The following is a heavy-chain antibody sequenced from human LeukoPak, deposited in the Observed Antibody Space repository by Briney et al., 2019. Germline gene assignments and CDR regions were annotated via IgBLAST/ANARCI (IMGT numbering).Heavy chain of an antibody. V-gene: IGHV3-11*06. D-gene: IGHD2-2*01. J-gene: IGHJ4*02. Sequence: WGSLRLSCAASGFTFSDYYMSWIRQAPGKGLEWVSYISSSSSYTNYADSVKGRFTISRDNAKNSLYLQMNSLRAEDTAVYYCAKVPAAGDYFDYWGQGTLVTVSS. CDR1: GFTFSDYY. CDR3: AKVPAAGDYFDY. CDR2: ISSSSSYT.